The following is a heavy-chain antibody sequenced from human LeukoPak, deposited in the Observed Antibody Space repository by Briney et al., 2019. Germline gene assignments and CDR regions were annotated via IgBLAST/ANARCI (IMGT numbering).Heavy chain of an antibody. D-gene: IGHD6-13*01. J-gene: IGHJ4*02. CDR3: AKASGRGAAEPIDY. V-gene: IGHV3-23*01. CDR1: RFAFSNYA. Sequence: PGGSLRLSCAASRFAFSNYAMNWVRQAPGKGLEWVSTVVASSGSTYYADSVKGRFTISRDNSKNTLYLQMNGLSAEDTAVYYCAKASGRGAAEPIDYWGQGALVTVSS. CDR2: VVASSGST.